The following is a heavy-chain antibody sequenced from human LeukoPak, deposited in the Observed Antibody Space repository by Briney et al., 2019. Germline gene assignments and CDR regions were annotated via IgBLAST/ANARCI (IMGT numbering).Heavy chain of an antibody. CDR3: HVRLGELSLIT. V-gene: IGHV3-48*03. J-gene: IGHJ4*02. CDR2: ISPSGDTI. D-gene: IGHD3-16*02. CDR1: GFTFRNYE. Sequence: PGGSLRLSCAASGFTFRNYEMSWVRQAPGKGLEWVSYISPSGDTIYYGDSVKGRFTTSRDNAKNSLYLQMNSLRAEDTAVYYCHVRLGELSLITWGQGTLVTVSS.